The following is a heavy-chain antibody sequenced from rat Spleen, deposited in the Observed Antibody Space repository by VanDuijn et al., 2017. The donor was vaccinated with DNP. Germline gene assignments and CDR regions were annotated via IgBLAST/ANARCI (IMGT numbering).Heavy chain of an antibody. CDR3: AIGLQWTPFDY. CDR1: GFTFSNYG. Sequence: EVQLVESGGGLVQPGRSLKLSCAASGFTFSNYGTHWIRQAPTRGLEWVASFGPSGSGTYYRDSVKGRFTISRDNAKNTLYLQMNSLRSEDTAIYYCAIGLQWTPFDYWGQGVMVTVSS. V-gene: IGHV5-19*01. CDR2: FGPSGSGT. D-gene: IGHD3-2*01. J-gene: IGHJ2*01.